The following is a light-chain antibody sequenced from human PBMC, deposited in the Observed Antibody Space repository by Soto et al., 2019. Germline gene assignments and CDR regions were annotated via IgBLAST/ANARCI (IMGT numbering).Light chain of an antibody. J-gene: IGKJ1*01. Sequence: DIPMTQSPSSVSASVGDRVSITCRASQGVSSWLAWYQQKPGKAPKLLISAASSLQSGVPSRFRGSGSGTDFTLSISSLQHADCATYPCQQANSFPWTFGQGTKVEIK. V-gene: IGKV1D-12*01. CDR2: AAS. CDR1: QGVSSW. CDR3: QQANSFPWT.